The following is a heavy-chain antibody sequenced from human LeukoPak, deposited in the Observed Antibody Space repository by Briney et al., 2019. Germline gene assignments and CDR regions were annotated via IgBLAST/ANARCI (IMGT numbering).Heavy chain of an antibody. CDR3: ARDRAHDILTGYYNLGY. D-gene: IGHD3-9*01. V-gene: IGHV1-46*01. CDR1: GYTFTSYY. Sequence: ASVKVSCKASGYTFTSYYMHWVRQAPGQGLEWMGIINPSGGSTSYAQKFQGRVTMTRDMSTSTVYMELSSLRSEDTAVYYCARDRAHDILTGYYNLGYWGQGTLVTVSS. J-gene: IGHJ4*02. CDR2: INPSGGST.